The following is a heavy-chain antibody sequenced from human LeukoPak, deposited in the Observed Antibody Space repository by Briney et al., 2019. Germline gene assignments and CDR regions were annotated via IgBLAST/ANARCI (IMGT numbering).Heavy chain of an antibody. Sequence: GGSLRLSCAASGFTFSSYGMHWVRQAPGKGLEWVAVIWYDGSNKYYADSVKGRFTISRDNSRNTLYLQMNSLRAEDTAVCYCAKDLEMATIEGFDYWGQGTLVTVSS. J-gene: IGHJ4*02. D-gene: IGHD5-24*01. CDR1: GFTFSSYG. V-gene: IGHV3-33*06. CDR3: AKDLEMATIEGFDY. CDR2: IWYDGSNK.